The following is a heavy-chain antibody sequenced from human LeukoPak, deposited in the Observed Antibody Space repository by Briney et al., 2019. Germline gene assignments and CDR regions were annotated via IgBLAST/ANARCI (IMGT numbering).Heavy chain of an antibody. CDR3: ARDFPVAYCGGDCSLFDY. Sequence: ASVKVSCKASGGTFSSYAISWVRQAPGQGLEWMGGLIPIFGTANYAQKFQGRVTMTRDTSTSTVYMELSSLRSEDTAVYYCARDFPVAYCGGDCSLFDYWGQGTLVTVSS. D-gene: IGHD2-21*02. CDR2: LIPIFGTA. V-gene: IGHV1-69*05. CDR1: GGTFSSYA. J-gene: IGHJ4*02.